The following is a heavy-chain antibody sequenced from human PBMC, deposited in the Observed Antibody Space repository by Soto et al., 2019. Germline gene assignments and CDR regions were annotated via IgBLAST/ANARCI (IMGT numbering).Heavy chain of an antibody. Sequence: ASVKVSCKASGYTFSAYYMHWVRQAPGQGLEWMGWINPNSGDTNYAQKFQGRVTMTRDTSISTVHMEMNSLTSDDTAVYYCASDGQYGDYGHYFDYWGPGSMVTVYS. CDR3: ASDGQYGDYGHYFDY. V-gene: IGHV1-2*02. CDR1: GYTFSAYY. D-gene: IGHD4-17*01. J-gene: IGHJ4*01. CDR2: INPNSGDT.